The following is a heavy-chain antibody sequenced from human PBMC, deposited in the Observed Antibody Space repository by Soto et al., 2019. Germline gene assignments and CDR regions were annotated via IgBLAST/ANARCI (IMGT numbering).Heavy chain of an antibody. V-gene: IGHV3-21*01. CDR3: ATEGYSSDWYPDY. Sequence: EVQLVESGGGLVKPGGSLRLSCAASGFDFRSNSMTWVRQAPGKGLDWVSSISSTSSYSYYADSVKGRFTISRDNARNSLYLQMDSLRVEDTGLYYCATEGYSSDWYPDYWGQGTLVTVSS. CDR2: ISSTSSYS. J-gene: IGHJ4*02. CDR1: GFDFRSNS. D-gene: IGHD6-19*01.